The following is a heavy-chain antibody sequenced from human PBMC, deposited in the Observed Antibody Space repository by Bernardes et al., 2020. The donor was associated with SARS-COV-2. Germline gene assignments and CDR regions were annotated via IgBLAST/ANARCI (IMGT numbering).Heavy chain of an antibody. CDR1: GFTVSSNY. J-gene: IGHJ4*02. CDR3: AREGGSGSWLDY. D-gene: IGHD3-10*01. V-gene: IGHV3-66*01. CDR2: IYSGGST. Sequence: GGSLSLSCAASGFTVSSNYMSWVRQAPGKGLEWVSVIYSGGSTYYADSVKGRFTISRDNSKNTLYLQMNSLRAEDTAVYYCAREGGSGSWLDYWGQGTLVTVSS.